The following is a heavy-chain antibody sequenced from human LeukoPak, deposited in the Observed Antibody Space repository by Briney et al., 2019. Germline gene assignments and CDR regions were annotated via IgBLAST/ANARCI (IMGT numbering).Heavy chain of an antibody. Sequence: ASETLSLTCAVYGGSFSGYYWSWIRQPPGKGLEWIGNIYHSGSTYYNASLKSRVTISVDTSKNQFSLKLSSVTAADTAVYYCARRYSNYFFDYWGQGTLVTVSS. CDR2: IYHSGST. V-gene: IGHV4-34*01. J-gene: IGHJ4*02. D-gene: IGHD4-11*01. CDR1: GGSFSGYY. CDR3: ARRYSNYFFDY.